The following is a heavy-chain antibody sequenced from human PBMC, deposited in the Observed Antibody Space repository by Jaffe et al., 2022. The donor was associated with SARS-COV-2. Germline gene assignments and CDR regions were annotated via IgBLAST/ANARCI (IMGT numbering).Heavy chain of an antibody. V-gene: IGHV3-23*04. D-gene: IGHD6-13*01. CDR3: AKYWVASVPSVDDGFDI. CDR1: GFIFSNYA. Sequence: EVQLVESGGGLVQPGGSLRLSCTASGFIFSNYAMTWVRQAPGKGLEWVSSISNNGVDTYYADSVKGRFTISRDNSKKTLYLHMNSLRADDTALYHCAKYWVASVPSVDDGFDIWGQGTMVTVSS. J-gene: IGHJ3*02. CDR2: ISNNGVDT.